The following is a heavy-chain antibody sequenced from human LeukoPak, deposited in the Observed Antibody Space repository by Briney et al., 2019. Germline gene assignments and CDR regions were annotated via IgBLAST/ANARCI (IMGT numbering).Heavy chain of an antibody. CDR1: GFTFSSYW. CDR3: ARDYNTKGYGWFAP. CDR2: INIDGSST. D-gene: IGHD3-10*01. J-gene: IGHJ5*02. Sequence: GGSLRLSCAASGFTFSSYWMQWVRQVPGKGLVWVSRINIDGSSTSYADSVKGRFNISRDNTKNTLYLQMNSLRVEDTAVDRCARDYNTKGYGWFAPWGQGTLVNVHS. V-gene: IGHV3-74*01.